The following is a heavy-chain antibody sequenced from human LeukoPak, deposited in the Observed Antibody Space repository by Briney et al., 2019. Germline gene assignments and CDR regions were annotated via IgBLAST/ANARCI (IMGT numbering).Heavy chain of an antibody. J-gene: IGHJ5*02. D-gene: IGHD1-26*01. CDR1: GGSISSSSYY. Sequence: SETLSLTCTVSGGSISSSSYYWGWIRQPPGKGLEWIGSIYYSGSTYYNPSLKSRVTISVDTSKNQFSLKLSSVTAADTAVYYCAREIYSGSYYRGNWFDPWGQGTLVTVSS. CDR3: AREIYSGSYYRGNWFDP. V-gene: IGHV4-39*02. CDR2: IYYSGST.